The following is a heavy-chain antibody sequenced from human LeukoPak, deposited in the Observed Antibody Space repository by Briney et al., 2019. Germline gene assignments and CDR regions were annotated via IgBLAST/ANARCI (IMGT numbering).Heavy chain of an antibody. V-gene: IGHV4-59*08. Sequence: PSETLSLTCTVSGGSISSYYWNWIRQPPGKGLEWIGYIYYSGSTSYNPSLKSRVTISVETSNNQFSLKLSSVTAADTAVYYCARHGYSEYDLSLLWGQGTLVTVSS. CDR1: GGSISSYY. CDR3: ARHGYSEYDLSLL. CDR2: IYYSGST. D-gene: IGHD5-12*01. J-gene: IGHJ4*02.